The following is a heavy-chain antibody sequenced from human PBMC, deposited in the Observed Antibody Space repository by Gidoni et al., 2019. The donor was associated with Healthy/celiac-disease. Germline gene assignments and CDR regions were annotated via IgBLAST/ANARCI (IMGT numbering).Heavy chain of an antibody. J-gene: IGHJ6*02. V-gene: IGHV4-31*03. D-gene: IGHD1-26*01. CDR1: GGSISRGGYY. CDR3: ARENAPGSGSYSTETGMDV. CDR2: IYYSGST. Sequence: QVQLQESGPGLVKPSQTLSLTCTVSGGSISRGGYYWSWIRQHPGTGLEWIGYIYYSGSTYYNPSLKSRVTISVDTSKNQFSLKLSSVTAADTAVYYCARENAPGSGSYSTETGMDVWGQGTTVTVSS.